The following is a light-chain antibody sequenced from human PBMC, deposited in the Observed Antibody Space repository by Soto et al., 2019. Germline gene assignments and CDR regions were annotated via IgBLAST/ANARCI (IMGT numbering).Light chain of an antibody. J-gene: IGKJ5*01. V-gene: IGKV3-15*01. Sequence: IVVTKSPVTLSSPQGERATLSCRASQSVSSNLAWYQQKPGQAPRLLIYGASTRATGIPARFSGSGSGTEFTLTISSLQSEDFAVYYCQQYNNLPIPFGQGTLLEI. CDR1: QSVSSN. CDR2: GAS. CDR3: QQYNNLPIP.